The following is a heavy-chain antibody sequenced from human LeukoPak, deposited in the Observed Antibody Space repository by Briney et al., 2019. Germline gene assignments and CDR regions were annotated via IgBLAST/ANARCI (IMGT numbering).Heavy chain of an antibody. CDR2: IHHSGTT. J-gene: IGHJ4*02. CDR3: AKTGSLMVRFFDY. D-gene: IGHD4/OR15-4a*01. V-gene: IGHV4-59*01. Sequence: PSETLSLTCTVSGDSMTNYYWNWIRQPPGKGLEWIGYIHHSGTTNYNPSLKSRLTMSVDTSKNQFSLKLTSVSAADTAMYFCAKTGSLMVRFFDYWGQGIQVIVSS. CDR1: GDSMTNYY.